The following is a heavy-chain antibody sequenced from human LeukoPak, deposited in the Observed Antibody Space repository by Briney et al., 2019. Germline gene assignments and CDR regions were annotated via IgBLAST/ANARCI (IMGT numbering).Heavy chain of an antibody. CDR1: GYTLINYY. CDR3: ARTHSWGDKGYFDF. V-gene: IGHV1-46*03. Sequence: ASVKVSCKASGYTLINYYMQWVRQAPGQGLEWMGIINPSAGNTSYAQKFQGRVSMTRDTSTSTVYMQLSSLRSEDTAIYYCARTHSWGDKGYFDFWGQGTLVTVSS. D-gene: IGHD7-27*01. J-gene: IGHJ4*02. CDR2: INPSAGNT.